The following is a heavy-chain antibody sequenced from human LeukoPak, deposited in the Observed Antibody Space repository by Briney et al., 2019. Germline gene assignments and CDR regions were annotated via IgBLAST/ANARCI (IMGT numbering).Heavy chain of an antibody. CDR1: GFTFSGYA. CDR3: AKGPQSGIFGVQSH. Sequence: GGSLRLSCAASGFTFSGYAMSWVRQAPGKGLEWVSAISGSGGSTYYADSVKGRFTISRDNSKNTLYLQMNSLRAEDTAVYYCAKGPQSGIFGVQSHRGQGTLVTVSS. D-gene: IGHD3-3*01. V-gene: IGHV3-23*01. CDR2: ISGSGGST. J-gene: IGHJ4*02.